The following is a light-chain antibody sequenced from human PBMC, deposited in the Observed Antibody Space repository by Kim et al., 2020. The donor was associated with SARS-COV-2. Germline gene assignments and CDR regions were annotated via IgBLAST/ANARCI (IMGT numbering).Light chain of an antibody. CDR2: GAS. J-gene: IGKJ4*01. CDR3: QHYAALPLT. Sequence: EIVLTQSPGTLSLSPGERATLSCRASQSVTNKLAWYQQKPGQGPRLLIFGASSSATGIPDRFSGSGSGTYFTLTISRLEPEDFAVYFCQHYAALPLTFAGGTKVDIK. V-gene: IGKV3-20*01. CDR1: QSVTNK.